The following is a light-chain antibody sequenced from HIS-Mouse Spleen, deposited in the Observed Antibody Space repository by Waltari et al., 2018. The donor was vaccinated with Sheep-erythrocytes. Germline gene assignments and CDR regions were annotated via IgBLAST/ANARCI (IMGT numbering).Light chain of an antibody. Sequence: AIRMTQSPSSFSASTGDRVPIPCRASQGISSYLAWYQQKPGKAPKLLIDAASTWQSGVPSRFSGSGAGTDFTLTISCLQSEDFATYYCQQYYSYPPTFGQGTKVEIK. CDR3: QQYYSYPPT. CDR2: AAS. CDR1: QGISSY. J-gene: IGKJ1*01. V-gene: IGKV1-8*01.